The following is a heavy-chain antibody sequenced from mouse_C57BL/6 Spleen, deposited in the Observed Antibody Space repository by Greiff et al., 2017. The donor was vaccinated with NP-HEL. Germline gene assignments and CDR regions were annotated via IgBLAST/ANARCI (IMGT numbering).Heavy chain of an antibody. CDR3: AREGWLGVWYFDV. J-gene: IGHJ1*03. V-gene: IGHV1-72*01. D-gene: IGHD2-3*01. Sequence: VQLQQPGAELVKPGASVKLSCKASGYTFTSYWMHWVKQRPGRGLEWIGRIDPNSGGTKYNEQFKSTATLTVDKPSSTAYMQLSSLTSEDSAVYYCAREGWLGVWYFDVWGTGTTVTVSS. CDR2: IDPNSGGT. CDR1: GYTFTSYW.